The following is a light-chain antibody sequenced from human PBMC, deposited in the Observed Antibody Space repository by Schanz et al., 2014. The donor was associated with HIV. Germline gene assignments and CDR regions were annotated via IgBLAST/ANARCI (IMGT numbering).Light chain of an antibody. CDR2: GNN. Sequence: QSVLTQPPSVSGAPGQRVTISCAGSRSNIGAGYDVHWYQQFPRTAPRLLIFGNNNRPSGVPDRFSGSKSGTSASLAISGLRSEDEADYYCAAWDDSLSAWVFGGGTKLTVL. CDR1: RSNIGAGYD. V-gene: IGLV1-40*01. CDR3: AAWDDSLSAWV. J-gene: IGLJ3*02.